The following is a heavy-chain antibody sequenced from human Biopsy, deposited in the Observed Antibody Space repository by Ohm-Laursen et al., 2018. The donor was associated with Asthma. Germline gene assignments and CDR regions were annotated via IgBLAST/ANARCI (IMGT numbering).Heavy chain of an antibody. CDR2: INHSGST. D-gene: IGHD2-2*01. V-gene: IGHV4-34*01. CDR3: ARAGQCSSTSCYNPGWFDP. CDR1: GGSFSGYY. Sequence: SETLSLTCAVYGGSFSGYYWSWIRQPPGKGLEWIGEINHSGSTNYNPSLKSRVTISVDTSKYQFSLKLSSVTAADTAVYYCARAGQCSSTSCYNPGWFDPWGQGTLVTVSS. J-gene: IGHJ5*02.